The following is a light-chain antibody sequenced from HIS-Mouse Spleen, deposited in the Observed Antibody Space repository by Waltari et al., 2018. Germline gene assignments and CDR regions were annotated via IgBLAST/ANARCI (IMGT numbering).Light chain of an antibody. CDR2: GAS. CDR1: QSVSSSY. V-gene: IGKV3-20*01. Sequence: EIVLTQSPGTLSLSPGERATLPCRASQSVSSSYLAWYQQKPGQAPRLLNYGASSRATGIPDRFSGSGSGTDFTLTISRLEPEDFAVYYCQQYGSSLYTFGQGTKLEIK. CDR3: QQYGSSLYT. J-gene: IGKJ2*01.